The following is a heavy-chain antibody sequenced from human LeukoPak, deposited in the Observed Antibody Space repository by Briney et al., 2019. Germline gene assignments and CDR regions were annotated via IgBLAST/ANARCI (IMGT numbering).Heavy chain of an antibody. Sequence: PGGSLRLSCAASGFTFSNYAMSWVRQAQGKGLEWVSGITARADSTYYADSVKGRVTISRDNSKNTLFLQLNSLRAEDAAVYYCAKTYMWSIDAFHIWGQGTMVTVSS. CDR2: ITARADST. CDR1: GFTFSNYA. D-gene: IGHD2-8*02. CDR3: AKTYMWSIDAFHI. J-gene: IGHJ3*02. V-gene: IGHV3-23*01.